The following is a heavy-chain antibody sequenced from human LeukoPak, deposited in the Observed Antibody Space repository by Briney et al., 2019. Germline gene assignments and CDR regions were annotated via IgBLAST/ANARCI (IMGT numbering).Heavy chain of an antibody. CDR1: GYTFTGYY. J-gene: IGHJ4*02. CDR2: INPNSGGT. CDR3: ARSAPYDILTGHKFDY. Sequence: GASVKVSCKASGYTFTGYYMHWVRQAPGQGLEWMGWINPNSGGTNYAQKFQGRVTMTRDTSISTAYMELSRLRSDDTAVYYCARSAPYDILTGHKFDYWGQGTLVTVSS. D-gene: IGHD3-9*01. V-gene: IGHV1-2*02.